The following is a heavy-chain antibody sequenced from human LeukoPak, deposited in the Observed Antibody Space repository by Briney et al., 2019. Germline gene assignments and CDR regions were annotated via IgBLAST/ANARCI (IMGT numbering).Heavy chain of an antibody. CDR1: GFTFSGHW. D-gene: IGHD4-17*01. CDR2: IKEDGSMK. CDR3: ARDRSGDYYFDY. V-gene: IGHV3-7*03. J-gene: IGHJ4*02. Sequence: GGSLRLSCAASGFTFSGHWMTWVRQAPGKGLQWVANIKEDGSMKNYVDSVKGRFTISRDNAKASLYLQMTSLRAEDTAIYYCARDRSGDYYFDYWGQGTLVTVSS.